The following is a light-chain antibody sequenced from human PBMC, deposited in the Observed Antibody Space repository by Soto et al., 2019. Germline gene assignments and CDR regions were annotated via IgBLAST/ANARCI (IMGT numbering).Light chain of an antibody. J-gene: IGKJ1*01. CDR2: GAS. Sequence: EIVLTQSPGTLSLSPEERATLSCRATQSVSSDYVAWYQQKPGQAPRPLIYGASSRATGIPDWFSGSGSGTDFTLTISRLEPEDFAVYYCQLYGSSPRTFGQGTKVEIK. V-gene: IGKV3-20*01. CDR1: QSVSSDY. CDR3: QLYGSSPRT.